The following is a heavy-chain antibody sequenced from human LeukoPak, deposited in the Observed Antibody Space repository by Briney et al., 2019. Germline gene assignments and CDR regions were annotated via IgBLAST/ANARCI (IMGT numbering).Heavy chain of an antibody. CDR3: SRWGDNKVNDY. CDR2: ISASGSAT. D-gene: IGHD3-16*01. Sequence: PGGSLRLSCAASGFIFSNYGMNWVRQAPGKGLEWVAAISASGSATSYADSVRGRFTISRDNSKSTTYLQMNSLRAEDTAVYYCSRWGDNKVNDYWGQGTLVTVSS. J-gene: IGHJ4*02. V-gene: IGHV3-23*01. CDR1: GFIFSNYG.